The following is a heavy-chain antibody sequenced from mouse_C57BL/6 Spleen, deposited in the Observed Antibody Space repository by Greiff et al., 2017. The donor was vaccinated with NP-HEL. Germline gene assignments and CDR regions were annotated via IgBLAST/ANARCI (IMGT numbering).Heavy chain of an antibody. D-gene: IGHD2-4*01. Sequence: VQLQQPGAELVKPGASVKLSCKASGYTFTSYWMHWVKQRPGQGLEWIGMIHTNSGSTNYNEKFKSKATLTVDKSSSTAYMQLSSLTSEDSAVYYCALIYYDYDGDYWGQGTTLTVSS. V-gene: IGHV1-64*01. J-gene: IGHJ2*01. CDR1: GYTFTSYW. CDR2: IHTNSGST. CDR3: ALIYYDYDGDY.